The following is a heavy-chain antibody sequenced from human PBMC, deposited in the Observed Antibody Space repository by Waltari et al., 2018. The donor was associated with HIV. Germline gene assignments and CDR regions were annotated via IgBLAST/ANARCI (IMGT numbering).Heavy chain of an antibody. CDR2: IIPIFETT. J-gene: IGHJ6*02. Sequence: QVQLVQSGAEVKKPGSSVKVSCMASGGTFRSYAFNWVRQAPGQGLEWMGGIIPIFETTNYAQKFQGRVRITADESTGTAYMELSSLRSEDTAVYYCARASGDYSFYYAMDVWGQGTTVTVSS. V-gene: IGHV1-69*01. CDR3: ARASGDYSFYYAMDV. D-gene: IGHD2-8*02. CDR1: GGTFRSYA.